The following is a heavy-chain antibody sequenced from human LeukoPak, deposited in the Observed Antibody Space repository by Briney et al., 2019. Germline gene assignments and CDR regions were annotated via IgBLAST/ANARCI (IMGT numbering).Heavy chain of an antibody. Sequence: SVKVSCKASGDNFNNYIITWVRQAPGQGLEWMGGVIPLFNTPNYAQRFQGRVTIATDESTHTSYMELRSLRSDDTAVYYCARVDRSYFYMDVWGKGTTVTVSS. CDR1: GDNFNNYI. CDR3: ARVDRSYFYMDV. J-gene: IGHJ6*03. CDR2: VIPLFNTP. V-gene: IGHV1-69*05.